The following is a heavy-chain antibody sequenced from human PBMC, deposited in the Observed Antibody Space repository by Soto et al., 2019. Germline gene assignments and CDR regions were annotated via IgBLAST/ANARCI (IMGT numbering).Heavy chain of an antibody. CDR1: GYTFTSYD. CDR3: ARGERYSSGYRADSWFDP. Sequence: ASVKVSCKASGYTFTSYDINWVRQATGQGLEWMGWMNPNSGNTGYAQKFQGRVTMTRNTSISTAYMELSSLRSEDTAVYYCARGERYSSGYRADSWFDPWGQGTLVTVSS. J-gene: IGHJ5*02. CDR2: MNPNSGNT. D-gene: IGHD5-18*01. V-gene: IGHV1-8*01.